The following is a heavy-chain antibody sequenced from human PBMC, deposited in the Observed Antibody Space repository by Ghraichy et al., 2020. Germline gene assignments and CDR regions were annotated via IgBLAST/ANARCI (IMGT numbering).Heavy chain of an antibody. CDR3: ARDVGATQKGGDAFDI. V-gene: IGHV1-18*01. CDR1: GYTFTSYG. Sequence: ASVKVSCKASGYTFTSYGISWVRQAPGQGLEWMGWISAYNGNTNYAQKLQGRVTMTTDTSTSTAYMELRSLRSDDTAVYYCARDVGATQKGGDAFDIWGQGTMVTVSS. CDR2: ISAYNGNT. J-gene: IGHJ3*02. D-gene: IGHD1-26*01.